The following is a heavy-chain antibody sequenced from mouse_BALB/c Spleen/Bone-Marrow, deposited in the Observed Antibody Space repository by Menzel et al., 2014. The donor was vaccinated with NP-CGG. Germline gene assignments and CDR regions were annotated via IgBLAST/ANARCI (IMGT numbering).Heavy chain of an antibody. CDR3: ARLGRGFDY. CDR1: GYTFTNHH. Sequence: EVHLVESGAELVRPGASVKISCKAFGYTFTNHHINWVKQRPGRGLDWIGYINPYNDYTSYNQKFKGKATLTVDRSSSTAYMELSSLTSEDSAVYYCARLGRGFDYWGQGTTLTVSS. D-gene: IGHD4-1*01. V-gene: IGHV1S45*01. J-gene: IGHJ2*01. CDR2: INPYNDYT.